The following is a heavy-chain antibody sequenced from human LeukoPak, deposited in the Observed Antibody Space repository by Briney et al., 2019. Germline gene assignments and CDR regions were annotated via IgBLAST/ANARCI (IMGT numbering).Heavy chain of an antibody. V-gene: IGHV4-61*02. CDR1: GGSISSGSYY. D-gene: IGHD3-22*01. CDR3: ARAEGGYYDSSGDYWFDP. Sequence: SETLSLTCTVSGGSISSGSYYWSWIRQPAGKGLEWIGRIYTSGSTNYNPSLKSRVTISVDTPKNQFSLKLSSVTAADTAVYYCARAEGGYYDSSGDYWFDPWGQGTLVTVSS. J-gene: IGHJ5*02. CDR2: IYTSGST.